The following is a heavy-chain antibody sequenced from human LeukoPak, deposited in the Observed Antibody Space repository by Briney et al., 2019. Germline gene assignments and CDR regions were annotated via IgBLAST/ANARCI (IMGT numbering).Heavy chain of an antibody. J-gene: IGHJ5*02. V-gene: IGHV4-31*03. CDR1: GGSISSGGYY. D-gene: IGHD1-26*01. Sequence: SETLSPTCTVSGGSISSGGYYWSWIRQHPGRGLEWIGYIYYSGSTYYNPSHKSRVTISVDTSKNQFSLKLSSVTATDTAVYYCARQRIVALNWFDPWGQGTLVTVSS. CDR2: IYYSGST. CDR3: ARQRIVALNWFDP.